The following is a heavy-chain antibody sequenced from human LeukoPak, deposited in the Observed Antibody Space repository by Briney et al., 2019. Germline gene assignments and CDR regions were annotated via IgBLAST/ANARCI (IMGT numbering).Heavy chain of an antibody. CDR3: ARDRDSSGYYFISWFDP. Sequence: GGSLRLSCATSGFTFNNYNMNWVRQAPGRALEWVSSITSSGTYIFYADSVKGRFTISRDNAKNSLYLQMNSLGPEDTAVYYCARDRDSSGYYFISWFDPWGQGTLVAVSS. J-gene: IGHJ5*02. V-gene: IGHV3-21*01. CDR1: GFTFNNYN. CDR2: ITSSGTYI. D-gene: IGHD3-22*01.